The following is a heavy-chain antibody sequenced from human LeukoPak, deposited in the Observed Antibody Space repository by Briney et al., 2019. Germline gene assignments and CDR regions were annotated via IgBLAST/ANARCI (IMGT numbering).Heavy chain of an antibody. Sequence: SETLSLTCAVYGGSFSGYYWSWIRQPPGKGLEWIGEINHSGSTNYNPSLKSRVTISVDTSKNQFSLKLSSVTVADTAVYYCARGAGYSSSWYGRLNYFDYWGQGTLVTVSS. V-gene: IGHV4-34*01. CDR1: GGSFSGYY. J-gene: IGHJ4*02. CDR2: INHSGST. D-gene: IGHD6-13*01. CDR3: ARGAGYSSSWYGRLNYFDY.